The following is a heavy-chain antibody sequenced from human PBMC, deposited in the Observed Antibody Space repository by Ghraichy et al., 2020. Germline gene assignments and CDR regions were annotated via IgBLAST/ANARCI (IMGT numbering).Heavy chain of an antibody. CDR2: ISSSGSTI. J-gene: IGHJ4*02. Sequence: GGSLRLSCAASGFTFSDYYMSWIRQAPGKGLEWVSYISSSGSTIYYADSVEGRFTISRDNAKNSLYLQMNSLRAEDTAVYYCARGEDYYYGSGSYSPYFDYWGQGTLVTVSS. D-gene: IGHD3-10*01. V-gene: IGHV3-11*01. CDR3: ARGEDYYYGSGSYSPYFDY. CDR1: GFTFSDYY.